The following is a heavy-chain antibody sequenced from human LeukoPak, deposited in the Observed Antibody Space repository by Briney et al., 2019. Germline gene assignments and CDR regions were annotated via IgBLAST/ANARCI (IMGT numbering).Heavy chain of an antibody. D-gene: IGHD2-15*01. Sequence: GGSLRLSCAASGFTFSSYGMHWVRQAPGKGLEWVAVIWYDGSNKYYADSVKGRFTISRDNSKNTLYLQMNSLRAEDTAVYYCARDSGGNEYYFDYWGQGTLVTVSS. CDR2: IWYDGSNK. J-gene: IGHJ4*02. CDR3: ARDSGGNEYYFDY. CDR1: GFTFSSYG. V-gene: IGHV3-33*01.